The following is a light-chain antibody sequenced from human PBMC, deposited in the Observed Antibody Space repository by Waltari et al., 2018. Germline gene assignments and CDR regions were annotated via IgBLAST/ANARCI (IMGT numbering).Light chain of an antibody. CDR2: GRN. J-gene: IGLJ3*02. V-gene: IGLV3-19*01. CDR1: SLRSYY. Sequence: SSELTQDPAVSVALGQTVRITCQGDSLRSYYASWYKQKPGQAPVIVMWGRNNGPSGFPDRFSGSSSGNTASLTITGAQAEDEADYYCNSRDNSGNHVVFGGGTKLTVL. CDR3: NSRDNSGNHVV.